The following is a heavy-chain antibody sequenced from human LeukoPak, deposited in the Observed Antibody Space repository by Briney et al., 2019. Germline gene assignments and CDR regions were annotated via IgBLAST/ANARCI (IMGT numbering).Heavy chain of an antibody. J-gene: IGHJ3*02. CDR3: AKDQVISGSEASDI. CDR1: GFTFSSYT. Sequence: GGALRLSCAASGFTFSSYTMNWVRQAPGKGLEWVSAISGSGVGTYYADSVKGRFTISRDNSWNTLYLQMSSLRVEDTAVYYCAKDQVISGSEASDIWGQGTMVTVSS. V-gene: IGHV3-23*01. CDR2: ISGSGVGT. D-gene: IGHD2-21*01.